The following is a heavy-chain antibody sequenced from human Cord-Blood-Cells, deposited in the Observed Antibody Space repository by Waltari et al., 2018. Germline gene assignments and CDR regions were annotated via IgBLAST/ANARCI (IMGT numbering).Heavy chain of an antibody. D-gene: IGHD2-2*01. CDR2: INHSGST. CDR1: GGSFSGYY. J-gene: IGHJ6*03. Sequence: QVQLQQWGAGLLKPSETLSLTCAVYGGSFSGYYWRWIRQPQGKGLEWIGEINHSGSTNYTPSLKSRVTISVDTSKNQFSLKLSSVTAADTAVYYCARGGGYCSSTSCYPYEDYYYYMDVWGKGTTVTVSS. CDR3: ARGGGYCSSTSCYPYEDYYYYMDV. V-gene: IGHV4-34*01.